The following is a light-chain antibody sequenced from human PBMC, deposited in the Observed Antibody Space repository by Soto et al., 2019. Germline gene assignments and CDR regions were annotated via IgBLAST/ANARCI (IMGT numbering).Light chain of an antibody. Sequence: FLLTQPHSVSESPGKTVTISCTRSSGNIATNLVQWYQQRPGSAPTTVIYRDNQRPSGVPDRFSGSVDSSSNSASLTISGLKTEDEADYYCQSYDGNNVLFGGGTKVTVL. CDR1: SGNIATNL. V-gene: IGLV6-57*04. J-gene: IGLJ2*01. CDR2: RDN. CDR3: QSYDGNNVL.